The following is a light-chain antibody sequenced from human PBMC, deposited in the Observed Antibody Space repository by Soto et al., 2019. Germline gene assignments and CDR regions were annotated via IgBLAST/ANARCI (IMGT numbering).Light chain of an antibody. J-gene: IGLJ1*01. CDR2: DVS. CDR3: SSYTNRGTLDI. V-gene: IGLV2-14*01. CDR1: SSDVGGYNY. Sequence: QSVLTQPASVSGSPGQSITISCTGTSSDVGGYNYVSWYQQHPGKAPKLMIYDVSDRPSGVSNRFSGSKSGNTASLTISGLQAEDDADYYCSSYTNRGTLDIFGTGTKLTVL.